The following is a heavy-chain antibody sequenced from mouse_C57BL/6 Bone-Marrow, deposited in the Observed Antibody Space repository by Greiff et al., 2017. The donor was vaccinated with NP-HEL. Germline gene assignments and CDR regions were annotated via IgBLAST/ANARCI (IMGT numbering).Heavy chain of an antibody. Sequence: EVKLMESGGGLVKPGGSLKLSCAASGFTFSSYAMSWVRQTPEKRLEWVATISDGGSYTYYPDNVKGRFTISRDNAKNTLYLQMSHLKSEDTAMYYCARGGLGGFAYWGQGTLVTVSA. J-gene: IGHJ3*01. CDR3: ARGGLGGFAY. CDR1: GFTFSSYA. V-gene: IGHV5-4*03. CDR2: ISDGGSYT.